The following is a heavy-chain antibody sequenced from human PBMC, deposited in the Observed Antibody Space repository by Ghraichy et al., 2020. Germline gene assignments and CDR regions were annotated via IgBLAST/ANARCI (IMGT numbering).Heavy chain of an antibody. CDR1: GGSFSGYY. D-gene: IGHD6-13*01. CDR2: INHSGST. V-gene: IGHV4-34*01. CDR3: ARTAAAHGWFDP. J-gene: IGHJ5*02. Sequence: SETLSLTCAVYGGSFSGYYWSWIRQPPGKGLEWIGEINHSGSTNYNPSLKSRVTISVDTSKNQFSLKLSSVTAADTAVYYCARTAAAHGWFDPWGQGTLVTVSS.